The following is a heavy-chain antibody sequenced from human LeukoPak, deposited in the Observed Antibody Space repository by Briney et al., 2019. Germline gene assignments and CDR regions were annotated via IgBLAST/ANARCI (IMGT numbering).Heavy chain of an antibody. J-gene: IGHJ5*02. CDR3: ARGSVGYCSSTSCYFNWFDP. D-gene: IGHD2-2*03. Sequence: ASVKVSCKASGYTFTSYDINWVRQATGQGLEGMGWMNPNRCNTGYAQKFQGRVTMTRNTSISTAYMELSSLRSEDTAVYYCARGSVGYCSSTSCYFNWFDPWGQGTLVTVSS. V-gene: IGHV1-8*01. CDR1: GYTFTSYD. CDR2: MNPNRCNT.